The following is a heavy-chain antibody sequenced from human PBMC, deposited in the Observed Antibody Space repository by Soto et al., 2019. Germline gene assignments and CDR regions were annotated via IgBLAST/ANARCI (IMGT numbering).Heavy chain of an antibody. V-gene: IGHV3-72*01. CDR2: ARNKPDSYTT. D-gene: IGHD6-19*01. CDR3: VRGVVSDWQLDY. CDR1: GFTFSDHY. Sequence: GGSLRLSCAASGFTFSDHYMDWVRQAPGKGLEWVGRARNKPDSYTTEYAASVKGRFTISRDDSTNSLYLQMNSLKTEDTAVYYCVRGVVSDWQLDYWGQGTLVTVSS. J-gene: IGHJ4*02.